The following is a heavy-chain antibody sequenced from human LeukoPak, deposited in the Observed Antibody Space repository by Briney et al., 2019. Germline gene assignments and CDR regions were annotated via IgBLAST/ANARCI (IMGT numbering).Heavy chain of an antibody. CDR2: INPNSGDT. CDR3: ARMPTSTTPLTF. CDR1: GYSFTGYY. D-gene: IGHD1-14*01. J-gene: IGHJ1*01. V-gene: IGHV1-2*06. Sequence: ASVKVSCTASGYSFTGYYIHWVRQAPGQGLEWMGRINPNSGDTNYAQKFQGRVTMTRDTSISTACMEVTGLTSDDTAIYYCARMPTSTTPLTFWGQGTLVTVSS.